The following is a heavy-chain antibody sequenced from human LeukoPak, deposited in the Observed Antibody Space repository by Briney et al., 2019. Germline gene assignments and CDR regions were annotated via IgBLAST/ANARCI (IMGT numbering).Heavy chain of an antibody. J-gene: IGHJ4*02. Sequence: PSETLSLTCTVSGYSISSGYYWGWIRQPPGKGLEWIGSIYHSGSTYYNPSLKSRVTISVDTSKNQFSLKLSSVTAADTAVYYCARGYYDSSGCPDYWGQGTLVTVSS. V-gene: IGHV4-38-2*02. CDR2: IYHSGST. CDR3: ARGYYDSSGCPDY. CDR1: GYSISSGYY. D-gene: IGHD3-22*01.